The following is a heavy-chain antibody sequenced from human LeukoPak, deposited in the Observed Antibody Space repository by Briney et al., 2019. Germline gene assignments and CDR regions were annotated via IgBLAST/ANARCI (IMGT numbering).Heavy chain of an antibody. J-gene: IGHJ4*02. V-gene: IGHV3-53*01. CDR1: GFSVSSYD. Sequence: GGSLRLSCAASGFSVSSYDMRWVRQAPGKGLACVSFIHNGGGTYYADSVKGRFTISRDNSKNTLYLQMNSLRAEDTAVYYCAKGDYYDSSGYYFYFDYWGQGTLVTVSS. D-gene: IGHD3-22*01. CDR2: IHNGGGT. CDR3: AKGDYYDSSGYYFYFDY.